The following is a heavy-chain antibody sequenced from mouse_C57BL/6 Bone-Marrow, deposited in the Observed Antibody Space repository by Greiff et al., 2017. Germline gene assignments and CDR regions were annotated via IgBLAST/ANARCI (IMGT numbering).Heavy chain of an antibody. Sequence: QVQLQQSGPELVKPGASVKLSCKPSGYTFTSYDINWLKQRPGQGLEWIGWIYPRDGSTKSNEKFKGKATLTVDTPSSTAYMELHSLTSEYSAVYVCARDYGSSYWYFDVWGTGTTVTVSS. D-gene: IGHD1-1*01. J-gene: IGHJ1*03. CDR3: ARDYGSSYWYFDV. V-gene: IGHV1-85*01. CDR2: IYPRDGST. CDR1: GYTFTSYD.